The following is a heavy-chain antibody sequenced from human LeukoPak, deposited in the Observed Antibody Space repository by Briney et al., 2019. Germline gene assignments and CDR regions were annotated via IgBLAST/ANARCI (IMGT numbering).Heavy chain of an antibody. CDR1: GFTFSSYS. CDR2: ISSSSSYI. J-gene: IGHJ3*02. CDR3: AGVRIRGVIIAFDI. Sequence: PGGSLRLSCAASGFTFSSYSMNWVRQAPGKGLEWVSSISSSSSYIYYADSVKGRFTISRDNAKNSLYLQMNSLGAEDTAVYYCAGVRIRGVIIAFDIWGQGTMVTVSS. V-gene: IGHV3-21*01. D-gene: IGHD3-10*01.